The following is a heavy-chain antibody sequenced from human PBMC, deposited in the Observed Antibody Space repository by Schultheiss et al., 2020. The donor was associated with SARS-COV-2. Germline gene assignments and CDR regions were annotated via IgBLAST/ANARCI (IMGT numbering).Heavy chain of an antibody. CDR3: ARAVVPDYYYYYYGMDV. D-gene: IGHD2-2*01. CDR2: MNPNSGNT. J-gene: IGHJ6*02. Sequence: ASVKVSCKASGYTFTSYDINWVRQATGQGLEWIGWMNPNSGNTGYAQKFQGRVTITRNTSISTAYMELSSLRSEDTAVYYCARAVVPDYYYYYYGMDVWGQGTTVTVSS. CDR1: GYTFTSYD. V-gene: IGHV1-8*03.